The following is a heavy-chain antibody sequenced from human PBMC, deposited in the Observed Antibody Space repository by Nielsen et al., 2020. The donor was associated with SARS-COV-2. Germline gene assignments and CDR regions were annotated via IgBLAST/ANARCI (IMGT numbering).Heavy chain of an antibody. Sequence: GESLKISCAASGLTFSTYAMSWVRQVPGKGLEWVSAISGSGGTTSYADSVRGRFTISRDNSKNTLYLQMSRLGAEDTAIYYCAKDLSDAYDILSGYFESWGQGALVTVSS. D-gene: IGHD3-9*01. CDR3: AKDLSDAYDILSGYFES. J-gene: IGHJ5*01. V-gene: IGHV3-23*01. CDR1: GLTFSTYA. CDR2: ISGSGGTT.